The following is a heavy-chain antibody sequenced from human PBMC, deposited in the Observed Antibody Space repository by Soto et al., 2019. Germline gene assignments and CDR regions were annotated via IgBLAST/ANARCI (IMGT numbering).Heavy chain of an antibody. J-gene: IGHJ6*02. CDR1: GFTFDDYA. D-gene: IGHD3-22*01. V-gene: IGHV3-48*02. Sequence: EVQLVESGGGLVQPSRSLRLSCAASGFTFDDYAMHWVRQAPGRGLEWVAYISDSGSNTLYADSVKGRFTVSRDTAKNSLYLQMRGLRDEDRAVYYCARYYYDSSGYDGMDVWGQGTTVTVSS. CDR3: ARYYYDSSGYDGMDV. CDR2: ISDSGSNT.